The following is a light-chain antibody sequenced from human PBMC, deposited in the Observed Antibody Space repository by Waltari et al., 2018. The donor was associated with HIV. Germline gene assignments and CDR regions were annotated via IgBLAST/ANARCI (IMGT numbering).Light chain of an antibody. J-gene: IGKJ1*01. CDR2: GTS. Sequence: EILMTQSPATLSVSPGERATLSCRASQSVNSNLAWYQQKPGQTHRLLIYGTSTRPTDIPARFSGSGSGTEFTLTISSLQSEDFAVYYCHQYNNWRETFGQGTKVEIK. CDR1: QSVNSN. CDR3: HQYNNWRET. V-gene: IGKV3-15*01.